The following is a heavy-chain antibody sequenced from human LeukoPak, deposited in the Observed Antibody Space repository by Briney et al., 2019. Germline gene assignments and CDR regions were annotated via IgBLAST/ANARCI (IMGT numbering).Heavy chain of an antibody. D-gene: IGHD1-1*01. Sequence: SETLSLTXTVSGGSISSYYWSWIRQPAGKGLEWIGRIYTSGSTNYNPSLKSRVTMSVDTSKNQFSLKLSSVTAADTAMYYCARSRMELGPFDIWGQGTMVTVSS. CDR3: ARSRMELGPFDI. CDR2: IYTSGST. J-gene: IGHJ3*02. V-gene: IGHV4-4*07. CDR1: GGSISSYY.